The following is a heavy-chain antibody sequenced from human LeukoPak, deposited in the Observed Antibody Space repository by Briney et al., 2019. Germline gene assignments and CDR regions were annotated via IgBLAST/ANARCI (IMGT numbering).Heavy chain of an antibody. V-gene: IGHV3-48*02. Sequence: GGSLRLSCAASGFTFSSYDMNWVRQAPGKGLEWVSYISPSRGTIYYADSVKGRFTISRDSARNLLYLQMNSLRDEDTAVYYCARVLGLARDYWGQGTLLTVSS. J-gene: IGHJ4*02. CDR3: ARVLGLARDY. CDR2: ISPSRGTI. CDR1: GFTFSSYD. D-gene: IGHD5-18*01.